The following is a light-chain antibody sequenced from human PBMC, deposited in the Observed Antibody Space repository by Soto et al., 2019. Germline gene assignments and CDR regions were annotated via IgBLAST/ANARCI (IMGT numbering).Light chain of an antibody. CDR1: QSIRTS. CDR3: QQSYSRPRA. V-gene: IGKV1-39*01. Sequence: DIRMTQYPSSLSGSVGDRVTIAWGASQSIRTSVKWYQKKEGKAPNLLTYTASNLESGVPSRLSGSGSGTDFTITISSLQHEDFATYLCQQSYSRPRAFGHGTQVDI. J-gene: IGKJ1*01. CDR2: TAS.